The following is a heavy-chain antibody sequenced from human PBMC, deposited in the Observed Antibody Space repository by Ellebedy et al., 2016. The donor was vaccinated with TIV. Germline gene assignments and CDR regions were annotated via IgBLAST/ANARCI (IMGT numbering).Heavy chain of an antibody. V-gene: IGHV4-59*01. CDR2: IYYSGST. J-gene: IGHJ4*02. CDR3: ARYYYDSSGYSEFDY. Sequence: MPSETLSLTCTVSGGSISRYYWSWIRQPPGKGLEWIGYIYYSGSTNYNPSLKSRVTISVDTSKNQFSLKLSSVTAADTAVYYCARYYYDSSGYSEFDYWGQGTLVTVSS. D-gene: IGHD3-22*01. CDR1: GGSISRYY.